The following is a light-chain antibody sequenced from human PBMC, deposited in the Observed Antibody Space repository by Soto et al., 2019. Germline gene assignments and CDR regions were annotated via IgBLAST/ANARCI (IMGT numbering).Light chain of an antibody. CDR1: QTISTW. CDR3: QHYNSYPWT. CDR2: KAS. J-gene: IGKJ1*01. V-gene: IGKV1-5*03. Sequence: IQMTQSPSTLSASVGDRVTFTCRASQTISTWLACYQQKPGKAPKLLIYKASTLGVGVPSRFNGSGSGTGFNLTTDTLRPADFATYYCQHYNSYPWTFGQRTK.